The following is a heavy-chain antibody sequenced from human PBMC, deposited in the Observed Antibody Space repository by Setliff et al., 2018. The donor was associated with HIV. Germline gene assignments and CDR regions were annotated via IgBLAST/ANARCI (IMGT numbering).Heavy chain of an antibody. D-gene: IGHD5-18*01. CDR2: INHSGGT. J-gene: IGHJ1*01. CDR3: ARGGYSYGFGRHRAYFQY. CDR1: GGSFSAYY. Sequence: PEETLSLTCAVYGGSFSAYYWSWIRQTPGKGLEWIGEINHSGGTNYNPSLKSRVTMSVDTSKNQFSLKLSSVTAADTAVFYCARGGYSYGFGRHRAYFQYWGQGTQVTVSS. V-gene: IGHV4-34*01.